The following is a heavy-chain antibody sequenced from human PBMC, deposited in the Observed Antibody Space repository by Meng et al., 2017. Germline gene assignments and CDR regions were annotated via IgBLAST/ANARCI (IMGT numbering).Heavy chain of an antibody. J-gene: IGHJ5*02. Sequence: EGQLVESGGRLVQSGGSLRLSCTASGFTFRNYWMHWVRQAPGKGLVWVSRIKPDGTMTVYADSVKGRFTISRDNAKNTLYLQMNSLRSDDTAVYYCARSDWFDPWGQGTVVTVSS. CDR1: GFTFRNYW. CDR3: ARSDWFDP. CDR2: IKPDGTMT. V-gene: IGHV3-74*01.